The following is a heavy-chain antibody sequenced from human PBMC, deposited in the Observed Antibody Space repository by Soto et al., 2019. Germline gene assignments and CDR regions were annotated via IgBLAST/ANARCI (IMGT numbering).Heavy chain of an antibody. CDR3: ATLKSDLGLSGNYFNYFNY. V-gene: IGHV1-24*01. CDR2: FDPEDADT. J-gene: IGHJ4*02. D-gene: IGHD3-10*01. CDR1: GYTLTELS. Sequence: ASVKVSCKVSGYTLTELSMHWVRQAPGKGLEWMGGFDPEDADTIYAQKFQGRVTMTEDTSTDTAYMELSNLRSEDTAVYYCATLKSDLGLSGNYFNYFNYWGPGALVTVSS.